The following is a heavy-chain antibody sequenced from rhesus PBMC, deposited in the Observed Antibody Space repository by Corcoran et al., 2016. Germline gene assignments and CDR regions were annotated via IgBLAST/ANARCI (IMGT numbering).Heavy chain of an antibody. Sequence: EVQLVQSGAEVKRPGESLKISCKTSGYSFTSFWICWVRQMPGEGLEWMGAMDPTDSNTRYSPSFQGQVTISSDKSISTAYLQWSSLKASDSATYNCAKGQLGGGLDSWGQGVVVIVSS. V-gene: IGHV5-2*01. CDR2: MDPTDSNT. CDR3: AKGQLGGGLDS. CDR1: GYSFTSFW. D-gene: IGHD3-3*01. J-gene: IGHJ6*01.